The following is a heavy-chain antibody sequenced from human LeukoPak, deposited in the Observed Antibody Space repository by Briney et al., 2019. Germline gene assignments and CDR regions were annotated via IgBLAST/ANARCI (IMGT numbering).Heavy chain of an antibody. CDR1: GGSFSGYY. CDR3: ARTEYDILTGYPNTYFDY. Sequence: SETLSLTCAVYGGSFSGYYWSWIRQPPGKGLEWIGYIYYSGSTNYNPSLKSRVTISVDTSKNQFSLKLSSVTAADTAVYYCARTEYDILTGYPNTYFDYWGQGTLVTVSS. J-gene: IGHJ4*02. V-gene: IGHV4-59*01. D-gene: IGHD3-9*01. CDR2: IYYSGST.